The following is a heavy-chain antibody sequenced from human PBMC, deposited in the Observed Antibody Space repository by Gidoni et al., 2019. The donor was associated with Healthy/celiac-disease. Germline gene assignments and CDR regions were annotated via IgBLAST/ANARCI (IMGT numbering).Heavy chain of an antibody. V-gene: IGHV3-30*02. CDR3: AKDPWPRNYYDSSGYYDY. D-gene: IGHD3-22*01. CDR1: GFTCSSYG. Sequence: QVQLLESGGGVVQPGGSLRLSCAASGFTCSSYGMHWVRQAPGKGLEWVAFIRYDGSNKYYSDSVKGRFTISRDNSKNTLYLQMNSLRAEDTAVYYCAKDPWPRNYYDSSGYYDYWGQGTLVTVSS. J-gene: IGHJ4*02. CDR2: IRYDGSNK.